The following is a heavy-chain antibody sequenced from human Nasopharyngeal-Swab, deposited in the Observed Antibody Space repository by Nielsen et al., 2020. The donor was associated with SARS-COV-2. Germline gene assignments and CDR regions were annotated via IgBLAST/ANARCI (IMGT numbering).Heavy chain of an antibody. D-gene: IGHD5-12*01. Sequence: GESLKISCAASGFTLSNYWIHWVRQTPGKGLEWVAVISYDGSNKYYADSVKGRFTISRDNSNTALYLQMNSLRADDTAVYYCARDRGYSGYIIDYWGQGTLVTVSS. CDR2: ISYDGSNK. CDR1: GFTLSNYW. V-gene: IGHV3-30-3*01. J-gene: IGHJ4*02. CDR3: ARDRGYSGYIIDY.